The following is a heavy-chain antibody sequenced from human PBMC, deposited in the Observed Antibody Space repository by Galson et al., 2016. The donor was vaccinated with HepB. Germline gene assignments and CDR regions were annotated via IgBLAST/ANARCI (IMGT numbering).Heavy chain of an antibody. D-gene: IGHD3-10*01. V-gene: IGHV3-74*01. J-gene: IGHJ4*02. Sequence: SLRLSCAASGFTFSSYWMHWVRQAPGKGLVWVSRINIDGNSITYADSVKGRFAISRDNAKNTVHLQMNSLRAEDTAVYYCTRDYYGSLDHWGQGTLVNVSS. CDR3: TRDYYGSLDH. CDR2: INIDGNSI. CDR1: GFTFSSYW.